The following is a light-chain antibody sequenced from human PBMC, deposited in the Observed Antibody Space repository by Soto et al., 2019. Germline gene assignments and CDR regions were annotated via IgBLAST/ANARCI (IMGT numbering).Light chain of an antibody. V-gene: IGKV3-20*01. J-gene: IGKJ4*01. CDR3: QQYGSAPLT. CDR1: QSVSNNY. Sequence: EIVLTQSPGTLSLSPGERATLSCRASQSVSNNYLAWYQQKPGQAPRLLIYGASSRATGIPDRFSGSGFATDFTLTISRLEPEDFAVYYCQQYGSAPLTFGGGTKVEIK. CDR2: GAS.